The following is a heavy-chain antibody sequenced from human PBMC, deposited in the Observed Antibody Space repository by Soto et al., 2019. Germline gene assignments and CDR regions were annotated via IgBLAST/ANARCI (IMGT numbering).Heavy chain of an antibody. D-gene: IGHD1-1*01. CDR1: GFTFSGYW. V-gene: IGHV3-7*01. CDR2: KKQDGSEK. CDR3: ARVPSTGTTSY. J-gene: IGHJ4*02. Sequence: EVQLVESGGGLVQPGGSLRLSCAASGFTFSGYWMSWVRQAPGRGLEWVANKKQDGSEKYYVDSVKGRFTISRDNAKNSLYLQMNSLRAEDTAVYYCARVPSTGTTSYWGQGTLVTVSS.